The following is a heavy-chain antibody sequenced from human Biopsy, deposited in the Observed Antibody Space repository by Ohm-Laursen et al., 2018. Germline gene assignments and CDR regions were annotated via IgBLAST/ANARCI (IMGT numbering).Heavy chain of an antibody. CDR1: GASIEAYY. CDR3: ARDKITYCTSTSCDYFGMDV. V-gene: IGHV4-59*01. J-gene: IGHJ6*02. CDR2: INYRGNT. Sequence: SDTLSLTWTVSGASIEAYYWTWIRQAPGQTLEWIASINYRGNTNYNPSLKSRATMSAHTSTNQFSLKLTSVTAADTAVYYCARDKITYCTSTSCDYFGMDVWGQGTTVTVSS. D-gene: IGHD2-2*01.